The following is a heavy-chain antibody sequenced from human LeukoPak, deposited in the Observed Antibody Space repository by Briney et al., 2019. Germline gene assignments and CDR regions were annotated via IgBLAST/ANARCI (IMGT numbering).Heavy chain of an antibody. Sequence: SETLSLTCTVSGGSITSYYWGWIRQPPGKGLEWIGNFFYSGNTYYNPSLKSRVTISVDTSKNQFSLELSSVTAADTAVYFCARDTRSYDSSGYYFFDFWGQGTLVTVSS. CDR3: ARDTRSYDSSGYYFFDF. CDR1: GGSITSYY. V-gene: IGHV4-39*07. CDR2: FFYSGNT. D-gene: IGHD3-22*01. J-gene: IGHJ4*02.